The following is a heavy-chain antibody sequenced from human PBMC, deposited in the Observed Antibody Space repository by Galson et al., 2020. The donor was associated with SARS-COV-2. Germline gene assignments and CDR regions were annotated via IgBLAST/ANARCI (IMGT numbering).Heavy chain of an antibody. J-gene: IGHJ4*02. CDR1: GGSISSYY. CDR2: IYYSGST. V-gene: IGHV4-59*13. CDR3: ARVRYYDSSGFDY. Sequence: SETLSLTCTVSGGSISSYYWSWIRQPPGKGLEWLGYIYYSGSTNYNPSLKSRVTISVDTSKNQFSLKLSSVTAADTAVHYCARVRYYDSSGFDYWGQGTLVTVSS. D-gene: IGHD3-22*01.